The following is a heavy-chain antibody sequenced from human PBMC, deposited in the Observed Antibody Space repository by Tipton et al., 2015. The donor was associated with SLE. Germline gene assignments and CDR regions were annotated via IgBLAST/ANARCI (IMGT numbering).Heavy chain of an antibody. CDR1: GYSFTSYW. V-gene: IGHV1-18*04. D-gene: IGHD3-10*01. CDR3: ARTGGDSAFDI. CDR2: ISAYNGNT. Sequence: QLVQSGTEVKKPGESLKISCKGSGYSFTSYWIGWVRQAPGQGLEWMGWISAYNGNTNYAQKLQGRVTMTTDTSTSTAYMERRSLRSDDTAVYYCARTGGDSAFDIWGQGTKVTDSA. J-gene: IGHJ3*02.